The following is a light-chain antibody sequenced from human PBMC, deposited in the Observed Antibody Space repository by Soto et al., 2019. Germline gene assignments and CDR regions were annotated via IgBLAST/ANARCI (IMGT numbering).Light chain of an antibody. CDR1: QNLGTLY. Sequence: EIVLTQSPGTLSLSPGERGTLSCRASQNLGTLYLAWFQQKSGQAPRLLIYSASRRATGIPDRFTGSGSGTDFTLTINRVEPEDFAVYFCQQYAGSPRTFGKGTKVDIK. CDR3: QQYAGSPRT. J-gene: IGKJ1*01. CDR2: SAS. V-gene: IGKV3-20*01.